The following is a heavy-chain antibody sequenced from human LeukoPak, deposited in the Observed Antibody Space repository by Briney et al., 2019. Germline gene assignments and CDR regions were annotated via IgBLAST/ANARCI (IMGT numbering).Heavy chain of an antibody. Sequence: GGSLRLSCVASGFTFSDYYMSWIRQVPGKGLEWVSYISSGNSYIEYADSVKGRFTISRDNAKNSLYLQMNSLRAEDTAVYFCARDPSLYYYDPGGGRFDYWGLGTLVTVSS. CDR3: ARDPSLYYYDPGGGRFDY. D-gene: IGHD3-22*01. J-gene: IGHJ4*02. V-gene: IGHV3-11*06. CDR2: ISSGNSYI. CDR1: GFTFSDYY.